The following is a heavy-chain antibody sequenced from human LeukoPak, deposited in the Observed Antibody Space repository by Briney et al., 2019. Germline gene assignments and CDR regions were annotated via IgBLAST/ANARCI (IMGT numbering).Heavy chain of an antibody. D-gene: IGHD3-10*01. J-gene: IGHJ4*02. V-gene: IGHV4-34*01. CDR1: GGSFSGYY. Sequence: PSETLSLTCAVYGGSFSGYYWSWIRQPPGKGLEWIGEINHSGSTNYNPSLKSRVTISVDTSKNQFSLRLSSVTAADTAVYYCARKGYYGSGSDYWGQGTLVTVSS. CDR3: ARKGYYGSGSDY. CDR2: INHSGST.